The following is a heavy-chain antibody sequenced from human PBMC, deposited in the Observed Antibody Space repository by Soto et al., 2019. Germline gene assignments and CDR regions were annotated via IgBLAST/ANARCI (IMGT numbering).Heavy chain of an antibody. CDR2: IHHSGNT. D-gene: IGHD3-9*01. CDR1: GDSITSGNYY. CDR3: ARPNYDIFTGLSGFDM. Sequence: QVQLQESGPGLVKPSQTLSLTCIVSGDSITSGNYYWSWIRQHPGKGLEWIGYIHHSGNTYYIPSLNSRLSLSLDTSKNQCSLQLSSVTAADTALYYCARPNYDIFTGLSGFDMWGQGTMVTVSS. V-gene: IGHV4-31*03. J-gene: IGHJ3*02.